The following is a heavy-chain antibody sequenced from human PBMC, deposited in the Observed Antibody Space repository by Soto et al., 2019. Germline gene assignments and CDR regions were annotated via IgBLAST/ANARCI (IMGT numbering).Heavy chain of an antibody. CDR1: GFTFSSYA. J-gene: IGHJ4*02. Sequence: EVQLLESGGSLVQPGGSLRLSCAASGFTFSSYAMSWVSQAPGKRLECVSSLTDTGGSTYYADSVKRRITNYRDNSKNTGDLQMNSLRAEDTAVYYCANLKIRSGGVLVSNYWGQGTLFTVSS. V-gene: IGHV3-23*01. CDR3: ANLKIRSGGVLVSNY. CDR2: LTDTGGST. D-gene: IGHD3-16*02.